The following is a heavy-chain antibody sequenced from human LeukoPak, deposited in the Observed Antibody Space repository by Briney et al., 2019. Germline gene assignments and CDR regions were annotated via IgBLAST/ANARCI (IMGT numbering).Heavy chain of an antibody. CDR2: INPNGGGT. CDR1: GYTFTGYY. Sequence: ASVKVSCKASGYTFTGYYMHWVRQAPGQGLEWMGWINPNGGGTNYAQKFQGRVTMTRDTSISTAYMELSRLRSDDTAVYYCARIYYYYDSSGPGYFDYWGQGTLVTVSS. V-gene: IGHV1-2*02. J-gene: IGHJ4*02. D-gene: IGHD3-22*01. CDR3: ARIYYYYDSSGPGYFDY.